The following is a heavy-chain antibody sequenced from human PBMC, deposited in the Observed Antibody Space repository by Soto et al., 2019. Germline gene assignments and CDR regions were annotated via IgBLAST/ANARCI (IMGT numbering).Heavy chain of an antibody. CDR2: INPNSGGT. Sequence: GASVKVSCKASGYTFTGYYMHWVRQAPGQGLEWMGWINPNSGGTNYAQKFQGWVTMTRDTSISTAYMELSRLRSDDTAVYYCARGPSSVFYYFDYWGQGTLVTVSS. J-gene: IGHJ4*02. V-gene: IGHV1-2*04. CDR3: ARGPSSVFYYFDY. CDR1: GYTFTGYY.